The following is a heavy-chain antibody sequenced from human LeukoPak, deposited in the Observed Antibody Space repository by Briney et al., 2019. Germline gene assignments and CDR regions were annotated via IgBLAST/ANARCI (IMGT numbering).Heavy chain of an antibody. V-gene: IGHV3-23*01. CDR2: ISGSGAAT. CDR3: AKEMMVTPLGTVASDI. J-gene: IGHJ3*02. D-gene: IGHD2-21*02. CDR1: GFTFSSNA. Sequence: GGSLRLSCAGSGFTFSSNAMSWVRQAPGKGLKWVSAISGSGAATYYADSVKGRFTISRDNSKNTLYLQMNSLRAEVTAVYYCAKEMMVTPLGTVASDIWGQGTMVTVSS.